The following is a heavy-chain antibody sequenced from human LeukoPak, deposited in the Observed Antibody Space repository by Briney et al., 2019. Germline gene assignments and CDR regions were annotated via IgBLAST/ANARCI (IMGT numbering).Heavy chain of an antibody. D-gene: IGHD3-22*01. CDR3: ARDGYYYDSSGPLDY. CDR1: GGTFSSYA. V-gene: IGHV1-69*05. J-gene: IGHJ4*02. CDR2: IIPIFGTA. Sequence: VASVKVSCKASGGTFSSYAISWVRQAPGQGLEWMGRIIPIFGTANYAQKFQGRVTITTDESTSTAYMELSSLRSEDTAVYYCARDGYYYDSSGPLDYWGQGTLVTVSS.